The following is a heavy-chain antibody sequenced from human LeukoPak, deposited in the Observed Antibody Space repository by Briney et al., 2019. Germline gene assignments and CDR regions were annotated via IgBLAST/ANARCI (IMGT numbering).Heavy chain of an antibody. J-gene: IGHJ4*02. CDR2: IKRKTDGGTT. V-gene: IGHV3-15*07. CDR3: TTGNWGPH. D-gene: IGHD7-27*01. Sequence: GGSLRLSCAASGFTFNDAWMNWARQAPGKGLEWVGRIKRKTDGGTTDYAAPVKGRFTISRDDSKNTLYLQMNSLKTEDTAVYYCTTGNWGPHWGQGTLVTVSS. CDR1: GFTFNDAW.